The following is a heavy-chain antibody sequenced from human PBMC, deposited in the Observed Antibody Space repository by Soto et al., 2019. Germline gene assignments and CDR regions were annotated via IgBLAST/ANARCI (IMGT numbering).Heavy chain of an antibody. Sequence: EVQVLESGGGLVQPGGSLRLSCAGSGFTFINYAMNWVRQAPGKGLEWVSSFSGGGDAAFFPDSVRGRFTISRDNSKHTGTVQMISLGGDDTAVYYCAKMILGSTTRPTYWYFDLCGRGTQVTVSS. CDR3: AKMILGSTTRPTYWYFDL. J-gene: IGHJ2*01. CDR1: GFTFINYA. D-gene: IGHD3-16*01. CDR2: FSGGGDAA. V-gene: IGHV3-23*01.